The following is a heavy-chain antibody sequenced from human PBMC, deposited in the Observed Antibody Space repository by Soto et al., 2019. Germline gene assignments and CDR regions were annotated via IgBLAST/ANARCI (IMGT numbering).Heavy chain of an antibody. J-gene: IGHJ4*02. D-gene: IGHD3-3*01. CDR3: AKGGLRFLEWLSG. CDR2: ISGSGGST. CDR1: GFTFSSYA. Sequence: PGGSLRLSCAASGFTFSSYAMSWVRQAPGKGLEWVSAISGSGGSTYYAETVKGRFTISRDNSKNTLYLQMNSLRAEDTAVYYCAKGGLRFLEWLSGWGQGTLVTVSS. V-gene: IGHV3-23*01.